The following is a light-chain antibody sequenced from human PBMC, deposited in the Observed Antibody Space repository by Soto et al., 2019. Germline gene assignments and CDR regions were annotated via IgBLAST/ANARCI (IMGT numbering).Light chain of an antibody. V-gene: IGLV2-11*01. Sequence: QSALTQPRSVSGSPGQSVTMSCTRTSSDVANYKYVSWYQQHPGKAPKLMIYDVNKRPSGVPYRFSGSKSGNTASLTISGLQAEDEADCYCCSYAGTYTRVFGTGTKVTV. CDR2: DVN. J-gene: IGLJ1*01. CDR1: SSDVANYKY. CDR3: CSYAGTYTRV.